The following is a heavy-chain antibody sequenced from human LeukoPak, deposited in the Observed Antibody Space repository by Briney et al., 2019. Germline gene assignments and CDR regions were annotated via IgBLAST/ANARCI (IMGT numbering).Heavy chain of an antibody. J-gene: IGHJ5*02. CDR3: ARALYYYDSSGYYYTGARYNWFDP. V-gene: IGHV4-34*01. CDR2: INHSGST. Sequence: SETLSLTCAVYGGSFSGYYWSWIRQPPGKGLEWIGEINHSGSTNYNPSLTSRVTISVDTSKNPFSMKLSSVTAADTAVYYCARALYYYDSSGYYYTGARYNWFDPWGQGTLVTVSS. CDR1: GGSFSGYY. D-gene: IGHD3-22*01.